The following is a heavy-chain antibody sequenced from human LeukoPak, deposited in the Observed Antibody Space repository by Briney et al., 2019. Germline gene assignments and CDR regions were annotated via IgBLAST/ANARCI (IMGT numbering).Heavy chain of an antibody. CDR2: IIPIFGTA. CDR3: ARENSSGCYADICQDYHSHFMDV. CDR1: GGTFSSYA. J-gene: IGHJ6*03. Sequence: GASVKVSCKASGGTFSSYAISWVRQAPGQGLEWMGRIIPIFGTANYAQKFQGRVTITTDESTSTAYMELSSLRSEDTAVYYCARENSSGCYADICQDYHSHFMDVWGKGTTVTVSS. D-gene: IGHD2-2*01. V-gene: IGHV1-69*05.